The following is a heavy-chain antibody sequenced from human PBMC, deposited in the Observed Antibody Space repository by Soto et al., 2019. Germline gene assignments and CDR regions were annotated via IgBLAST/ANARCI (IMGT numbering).Heavy chain of an antibody. Sequence: RGSLRLSSAASGFTFSNAWMSWVRQAPGKGLEWVGRIKSKTDGGTTDYAAPGKGRFTISRDDSKNTLYLQMNSLKTEDTAVYYCTTNRDYGDYRYYYYGMDVWGQGTTVTAP. CDR3: TTNRDYGDYRYYYYGMDV. V-gene: IGHV3-15*01. CDR2: IKSKTDGGTT. CDR1: GFTFSNAW. D-gene: IGHD4-17*01. J-gene: IGHJ6*02.